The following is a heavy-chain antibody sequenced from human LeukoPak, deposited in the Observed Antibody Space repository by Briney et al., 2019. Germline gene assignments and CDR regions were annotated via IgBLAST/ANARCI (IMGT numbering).Heavy chain of an antibody. J-gene: IGHJ4*02. CDR2: ISYSGST. CDR3: ARALDSSGYYYDY. Sequence: SETLSLTCTVSGGSISSGDYYWTWIRQPPGKGLEWIGYISYSGSTYYNPSLKSRVTISLDTSKNQFSLKLSSVTAADTAVYYCARALDSSGYYYDYWGQGTLVTVSS. D-gene: IGHD3-22*01. V-gene: IGHV4-30-4*01. CDR1: GGSISSGDYY.